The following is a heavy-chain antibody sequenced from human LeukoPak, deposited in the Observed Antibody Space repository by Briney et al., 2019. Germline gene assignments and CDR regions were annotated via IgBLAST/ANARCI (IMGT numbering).Heavy chain of an antibody. V-gene: IGHV3-23*01. J-gene: IGHJ3*02. Sequence: PGGSLRLSCTASGFTFGDYAMSWVRQAPGKGLEWVSSISGNGGSTQYADSVRGRFAISRDNSKNTLYLQMNSLRAEDTAVYYCAKDPNGDYIGTFDIWGQGTMVTVSS. D-gene: IGHD4-17*01. CDR1: GFTFGDYA. CDR2: ISGNGGST. CDR3: AKDPNGDYIGTFDI.